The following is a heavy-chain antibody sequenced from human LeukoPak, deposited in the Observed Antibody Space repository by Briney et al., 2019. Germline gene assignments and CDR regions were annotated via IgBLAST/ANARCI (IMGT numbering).Heavy chain of an antibody. CDR3: ARAQQLVHWFDP. J-gene: IGHJ5*02. Sequence: ASVKVSCKASGYTFTNYDISWVRQALGQGLEWMGWISAYNGNTNYAQKVQGRVTMTTDRSTSSTYMELRSLRSDDTAVYYCARAQQLVHWFDPWGQGTLVTVSS. V-gene: IGHV1-18*01. CDR1: GYTFTNYD. CDR2: ISAYNGNT. D-gene: IGHD6-13*01.